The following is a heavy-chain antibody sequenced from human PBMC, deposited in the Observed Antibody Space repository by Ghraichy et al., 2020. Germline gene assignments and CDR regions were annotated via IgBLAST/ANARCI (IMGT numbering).Heavy chain of an antibody. J-gene: IGHJ4*02. CDR2: MYHTGST. V-gene: IGHV4-59*02. D-gene: IGHD6-6*01. CDR1: GVSVISYY. CDR3: ARGLRSSSSQATTFDS. Sequence: SETLSLTCSVSGVSVISYYWTWIRQPPGGGLEWIGYMYHTGSTHCNPSLKSRVDISLDTSKNQFSLKLNSVTAADTAVYYCARGLRSSSSQATTFDSWGPGTLVTVTT.